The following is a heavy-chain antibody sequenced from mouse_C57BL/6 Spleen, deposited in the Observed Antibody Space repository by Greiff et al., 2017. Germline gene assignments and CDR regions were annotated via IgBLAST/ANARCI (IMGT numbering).Heavy chain of an antibody. Sequence: DVQLQESGPELVKPGASVKIPCKASGYTFTDYNMDWVKQSHGKSLEWIGDINPNNGGTIYNQKFKGKATLTVDKSSSTAYMELRSLTSEDTAVDYCARNYYGSSYWFAYWGQGTLVTVSA. CDR3: ARNYYGSSYWFAY. V-gene: IGHV1-18*01. CDR1: GYTFTDYN. J-gene: IGHJ3*01. D-gene: IGHD1-1*01. CDR2: INPNNGGT.